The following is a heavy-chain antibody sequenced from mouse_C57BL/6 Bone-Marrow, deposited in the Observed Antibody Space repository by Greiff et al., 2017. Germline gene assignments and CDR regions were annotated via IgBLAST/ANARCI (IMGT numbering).Heavy chain of an antibody. CDR3: ARKNYDCDAWFAY. CDR2: IYPGSGST. V-gene: IGHV1-55*01. D-gene: IGHD2-4*01. CDR1: GYTFTSYW. J-gene: IGHJ3*01. Sequence: QVQLQQPGAELVKPGASVTMSCKASGYTFTSYWITWVKQRPGQGLEWIGDIYPGSGSTNYNEKFKSKAKLTVDTSSSTAYMQLRSLTSEDSAVDYCARKNYDCDAWFAYWGQGTLVTVSA.